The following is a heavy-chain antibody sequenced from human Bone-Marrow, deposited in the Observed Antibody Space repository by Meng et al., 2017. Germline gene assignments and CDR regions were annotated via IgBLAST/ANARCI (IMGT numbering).Heavy chain of an antibody. V-gene: IGHV3-66*02. CDR2: IYSGSST. Sequence: GESLKTPRPASGFTVSSNYMSWVRQAPGKGLEWVSVIYSGSSTYYADSVKGRFTIPSNNSKNTLNLQMNSLRTEDTAVYYCASDGGYSGYDEGGFDYWGQGTLVTVSS. J-gene: IGHJ4*02. D-gene: IGHD5-12*01. CDR1: GFTVSSNY. CDR3: ASDGGYSGYDEGGFDY.